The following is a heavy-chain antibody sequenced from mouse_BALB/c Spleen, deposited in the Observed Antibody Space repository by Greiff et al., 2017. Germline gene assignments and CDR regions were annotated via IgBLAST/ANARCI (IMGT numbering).Heavy chain of an antibody. D-gene: IGHD2-1*01. CDR1: GYTFTDYE. CDR3: ARRYYGNPWFAY. Sequence: QVQLQQSGAELVRPGASVTLSCKASGYTFTDYEMHWVKQTPVHGLEWIGAIDPETGGTAYNQKFKGKATLTADKSSSTAYMELRSLTSEDSAVYYCARRYYGNPWFAYWGQGTLVTVSA. V-gene: IGHV1-15*01. J-gene: IGHJ3*01. CDR2: IDPETGGT.